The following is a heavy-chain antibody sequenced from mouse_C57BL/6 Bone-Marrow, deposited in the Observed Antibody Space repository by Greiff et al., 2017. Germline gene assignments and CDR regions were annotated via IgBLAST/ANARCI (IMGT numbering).Heavy chain of an antibody. V-gene: IGHV1-64*01. D-gene: IGHD2-4*01. J-gene: IGHJ3*01. CDR3: ARYHYDSAWFAY. CDR2: IHPNSGST. CDR1: GYTFTSYW. Sequence: QVQLQQPGAELVKPGASVKLSCKASGYTFTSYWMHWVKQRPGQGLEWIGMIHPNSGSTNYNEKFKSKATLTVDKSSSTAYMQLSSLTSEDSAVYYCARYHYDSAWFAYWGQGTLVTVPA.